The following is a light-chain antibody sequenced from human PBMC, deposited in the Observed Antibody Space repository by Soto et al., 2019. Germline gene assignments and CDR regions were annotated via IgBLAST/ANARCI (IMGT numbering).Light chain of an antibody. J-gene: IGLJ2*01. V-gene: IGLV1-40*01. CDR3: QSYDSSPHVV. Sequence: QPVLTQPPSVSGAPGQRVTISCTGSSSNIGAGYDVHWYQQLPGTAPKLLIYGNSNRPSGVPDRFSDSKSGTSASLAITGLQAEDEADYYCQSYDSSPHVVFGGGTKLTVL. CDR2: GNS. CDR1: SSNIGAGYD.